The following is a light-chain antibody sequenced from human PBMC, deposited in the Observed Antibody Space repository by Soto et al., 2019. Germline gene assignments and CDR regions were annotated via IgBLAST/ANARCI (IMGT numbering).Light chain of an antibody. Sequence: DIQMTQSPSTLSASVGDRVTITCRASQNINSHLAWYQQKPGKAPKLLIYTASSLQSGVPSRFSGSGSGTEFTLTISNLQPDDFATFYCQQYYLYSAFGQGTKVEIK. CDR2: TAS. V-gene: IGKV1-5*03. J-gene: IGKJ1*01. CDR1: QNINSH. CDR3: QQYYLYSA.